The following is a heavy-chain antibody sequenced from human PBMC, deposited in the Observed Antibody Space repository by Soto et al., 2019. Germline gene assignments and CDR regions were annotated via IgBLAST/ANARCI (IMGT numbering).Heavy chain of an antibody. Sequence: ASVKVSCKASGYTFTSYGISWARQAPGQGLEWMGWISAYNGNTNYAQKLQGRVTMTTDTSTSTAYMELRSLRSDDTAVYYCARGLSGNYLGPRLGDFDYWGQGTLVTVSS. CDR1: GYTFTSYG. D-gene: IGHD1-26*01. CDR2: ISAYNGNT. CDR3: ARGLSGNYLGPRLGDFDY. J-gene: IGHJ4*02. V-gene: IGHV1-18*04.